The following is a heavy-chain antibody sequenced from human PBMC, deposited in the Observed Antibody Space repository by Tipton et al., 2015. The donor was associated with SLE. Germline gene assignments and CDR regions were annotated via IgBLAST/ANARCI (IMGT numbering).Heavy chain of an antibody. CDR2: INPIFGTA. CDR1: GYTFTGYY. V-gene: IGHV1-69*13. D-gene: IGHD1-26*01. CDR3: ARFSVGAAFDY. J-gene: IGHJ4*02. Sequence: QSGPEVKKPGASVKVSCKASGYTFTGYYMHWVRQAPGQGLEWMGWINPIFGTANYAQKFQGRVTITADESTSTAYMELSSLRSEDTAVYYCARFSVGAAFDYWGQGTLVTVSS.